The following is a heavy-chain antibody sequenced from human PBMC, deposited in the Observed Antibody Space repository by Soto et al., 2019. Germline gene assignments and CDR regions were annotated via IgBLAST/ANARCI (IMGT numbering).Heavy chain of an antibody. CDR1: GGSISSYY. V-gene: IGHV4-59*01. D-gene: IGHD3-3*01. J-gene: IGHJ5*02. CDR2: IYYSGST. Sequence: SDTLSLTFTVSGGSISSYYWSWIRQPPGKGLEWILYIYYSGSTNYNPSLKSRVTISVDTSKNQFSLKLSSVTAADTAVYYCARGPNHYDFWTGNWFHXWGQATLLTVSX. CDR3: ARGPNHYDFWTGNWFHX.